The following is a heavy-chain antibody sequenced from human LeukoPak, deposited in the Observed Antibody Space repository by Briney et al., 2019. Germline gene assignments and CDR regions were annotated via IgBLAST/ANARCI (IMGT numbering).Heavy chain of an antibody. CDR2: IYPGDSDT. J-gene: IGHJ4*02. CDR1: GYSFTSYW. Sequence: GESLQISCKGSGYSFTSYWIGWVRPMPGKGLEWMGIIYPGDSDTRYSPSFQGQVTISADKSISTAYLQWSSLKASDTAMYYCARPYYDSSGYIGSFDYWGQGTLVTVSS. V-gene: IGHV5-51*01. CDR3: ARPYYDSSGYIGSFDY. D-gene: IGHD3-22*01.